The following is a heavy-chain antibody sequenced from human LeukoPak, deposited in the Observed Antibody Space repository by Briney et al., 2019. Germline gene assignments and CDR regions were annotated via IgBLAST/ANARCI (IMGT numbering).Heavy chain of an antibody. Sequence: GGSLRLSCAASGFTFDDYGMSWVRQAPGKGLEWVSGINWNGGSTGYADSVKGRFTISRDNAKNSLYLQMNSLGAEDTALYYCARTGYSSSWYYFDYWGQGTMVTVSS. CDR2: INWNGGST. CDR3: ARTGYSSSWYYFDY. CDR1: GFTFDDYG. V-gene: IGHV3-20*04. J-gene: IGHJ4*02. D-gene: IGHD6-13*01.